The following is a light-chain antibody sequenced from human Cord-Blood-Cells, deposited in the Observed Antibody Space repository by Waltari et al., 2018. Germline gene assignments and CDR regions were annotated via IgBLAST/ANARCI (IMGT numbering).Light chain of an antibody. CDR2: DVS. CDR3: SSYTRSSTL. V-gene: IGLV2-14*01. Sequence: QSALTQPASVSGSPGQSITISCTGTSSDVGGYNYVSWYQQHPGKAPKLMIYDVSKRPSGVSNRFSGSKSGNSASLTISGLQAEDEADYYCSSYTRSSTLFGGGTKLTVL. J-gene: IGLJ3*02. CDR1: SSDVGGYNY.